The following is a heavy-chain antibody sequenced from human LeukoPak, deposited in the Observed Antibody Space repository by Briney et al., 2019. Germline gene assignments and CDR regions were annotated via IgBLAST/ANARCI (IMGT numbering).Heavy chain of an antibody. D-gene: IGHD1-26*01. CDR1: GFTFDDYA. J-gene: IGHJ4*02. V-gene: IGHV3-9*01. CDR2: ISWNSGSI. CDR3: AKDHDLRRELLWGAYFDY. Sequence: GGSLRLSCAASGFTFDDYATPWVRQAPGKGLEWVSGISWNSGSIGYADSVKGRFTISRDNAKNSLYLQMNSLRAEDTALYYCAKDHDLRRELLWGAYFDYWGQGTLVTVSS.